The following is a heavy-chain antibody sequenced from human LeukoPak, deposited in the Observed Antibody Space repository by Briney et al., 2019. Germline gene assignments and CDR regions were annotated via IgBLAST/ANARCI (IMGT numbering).Heavy chain of an antibody. CDR2: IYYSGST. V-gene: IGHV4-31*03. CDR3: AGPYNWGLWAFDI. J-gene: IGHJ3*02. CDR1: GGSISSGGYY. Sequence: SETLSLTCTVSGGSISSGGYYWSWIRQHPGKGLEWIGYIYYSGSTYYNPSLKSRVTISVDTSKNQFSLKLSSVTAADTAVYYCAGPYNWGLWAFDIWGQGTMVTVSS. D-gene: IGHD7-27*01.